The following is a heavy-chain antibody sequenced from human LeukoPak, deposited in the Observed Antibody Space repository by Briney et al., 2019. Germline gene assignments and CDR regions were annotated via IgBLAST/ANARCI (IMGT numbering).Heavy chain of an antibody. D-gene: IGHD2-2*02. Sequence: ASVKVSCKVSGYTLTELSMHWVRQAPGKGLEWMGGFDPEDGETINAQKFQGRVTMTEDTSTDTAYMELSSLRSEDTAVYYCATGYCSSTSCYSDAFDIWGQGTMVTVSS. V-gene: IGHV1-24*01. CDR2: FDPEDGET. CDR3: ATGYCSSTSCYSDAFDI. J-gene: IGHJ3*02. CDR1: GYTLTELS.